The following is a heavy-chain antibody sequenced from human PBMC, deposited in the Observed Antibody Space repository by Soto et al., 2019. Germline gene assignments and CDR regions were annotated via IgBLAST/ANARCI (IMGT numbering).Heavy chain of an antibody. CDR1: GFSLSTSGVG. J-gene: IGHJ5*02. CDR3: AHRRDYYCGAKNWFDP. CDR2: IYWDDDK. V-gene: IGHV2-5*02. D-gene: IGHD3-10*01. Sequence: QITLKESGPTLVKPTQTLTLTCTFSGFSLSTSGVGVGWIRQPPGKALEWLALIYWDDDKRYSPSLKSRLTITKDTSKNQVVLTMTNMDPVDTATYYCAHRRDYYCGAKNWFDPWGQGTLVTVSS.